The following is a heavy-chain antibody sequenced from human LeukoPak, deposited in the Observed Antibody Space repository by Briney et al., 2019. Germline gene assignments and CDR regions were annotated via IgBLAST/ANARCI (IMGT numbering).Heavy chain of an antibody. CDR3: ARQISDYYYYYMDV. D-gene: IGHD2/OR15-2a*01. CDR1: GGSISTSAFY. Sequence: SETLSLTCTVSGGSISTSAFYWGWIRQPPGKGLEWIGSIYDSGNEFYNPSLKSRVTISADTSKNQFSLKLNSVTAADTAMHYCARQISDYYYYYMDVWGEGITVTVSS. J-gene: IGHJ6*03. V-gene: IGHV4-39*01. CDR2: IYDSGNE.